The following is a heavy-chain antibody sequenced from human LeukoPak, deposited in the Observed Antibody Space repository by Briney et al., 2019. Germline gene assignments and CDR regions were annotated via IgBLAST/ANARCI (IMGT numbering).Heavy chain of an antibody. V-gene: IGHV4-30-2*01. CDR3: ARYCSGGSCYRWFDP. CDR1: GGSISSGGYS. J-gene: IGHJ5*02. Sequence: PSETLSLTCAVSGGSISSGGYSWSWIRQPPGKGLEWIGYIYHSGSTYYNPSLKSRVTISVDRSKNQFSLKLSSVTAADTAVYYCARYCSGGSCYRWFDPWGQGTLVTVSS. CDR2: IYHSGST. D-gene: IGHD2-15*01.